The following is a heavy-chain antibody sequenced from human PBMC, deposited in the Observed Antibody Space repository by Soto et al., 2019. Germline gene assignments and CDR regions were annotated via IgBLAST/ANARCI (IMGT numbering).Heavy chain of an antibody. CDR3: ARSQLEYGGNEGAFDI. D-gene: IGHD2-15*01. V-gene: IGHV1-69*13. Sequence: SVKVSCKASGGTFSSYAISWVRQAPGQGLEWMGGIIPIFGTANYAQRFQGRVTITADESTSTAYMELSSLRSDDTAVYYCARSQLEYGGNEGAFDIWGQGTMVTVSS. CDR2: IIPIFGTA. J-gene: IGHJ3*02. CDR1: GGTFSSYA.